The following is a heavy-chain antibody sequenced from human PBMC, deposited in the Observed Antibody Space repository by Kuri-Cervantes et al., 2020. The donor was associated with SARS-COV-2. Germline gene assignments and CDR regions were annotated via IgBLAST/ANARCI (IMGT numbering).Heavy chain of an antibody. CDR3: ARDQGGYYMDV. J-gene: IGHJ6*03. CDR2: INHSGST. D-gene: IGHD3-16*01. V-gene: IGHV4-34*01. CDR1: GGSFSGYY. Sequence: GSLRLSCAVYGGSFSGYYWSWIRQPPGKGLEWVGEINHSGSTNYNPSLKSRVTISVDTSKNQFSLKLSSVTAADTAVYHCARDQGGYYMDVWGKGTTVTVSS.